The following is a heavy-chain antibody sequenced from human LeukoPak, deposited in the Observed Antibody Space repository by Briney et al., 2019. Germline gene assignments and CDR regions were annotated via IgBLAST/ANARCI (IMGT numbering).Heavy chain of an antibody. CDR3: AKDIRYNWNDGTNWFDP. V-gene: IGHV3-74*01. Sequence: GGSLRLSCAASGFTFSSHWMHWVRQAPEKGLVGVSHINADGSATYYAASVKGRFTISRDNAKNSLYLQMNSLRAEDTALYYCAKDIRYNWNDGTNWFDPWGQGTLVTVSS. J-gene: IGHJ5*02. CDR2: INADGSAT. D-gene: IGHD1-1*01. CDR1: GFTFSSHW.